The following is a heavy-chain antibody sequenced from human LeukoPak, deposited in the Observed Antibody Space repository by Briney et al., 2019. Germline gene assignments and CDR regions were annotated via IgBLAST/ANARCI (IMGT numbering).Heavy chain of an antibody. J-gene: IGHJ1*01. CDR2: ITPMFGTA. Sequence: WASVNVSCKASGGTFSSYAINWVRQAPGQGLEWMGGITPMFGTAKYAQKFQGRVTITADESTSTAYMELSSLRSEDTAVYYCARDSSEFRSLIFHWGQGTLVTVSS. CDR1: GGTFSSYA. CDR3: ARDSSEFRSLIFH. V-gene: IGHV1-69*13. D-gene: IGHD3-9*01.